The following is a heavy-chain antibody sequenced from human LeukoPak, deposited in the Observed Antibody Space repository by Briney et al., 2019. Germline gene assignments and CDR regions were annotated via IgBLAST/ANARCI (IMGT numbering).Heavy chain of an antibody. J-gene: IGHJ4*02. V-gene: IGHV3-23*01. CDR2: ISGDGGGYT. D-gene: IGHD3-10*01. CDR1: GFTFTDYA. CDR3: AKDLTSGSGSYDY. Sequence: GGSLRLSCTASGFTFTDYAMSWVRQAPGRGLEWVSAISGDGGGYTYYADSVKGRFTISRVNSKNTLYLEMNSLRAEDTAVYYCAKDLTSGSGSYDYWGQGTLVTVSS.